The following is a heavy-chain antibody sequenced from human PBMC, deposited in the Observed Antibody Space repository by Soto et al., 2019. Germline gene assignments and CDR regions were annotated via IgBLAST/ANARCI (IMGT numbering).Heavy chain of an antibody. D-gene: IGHD4-17*01. CDR1: GFSLTTSGVG. CDR2: IYWDDDK. J-gene: IGHJ5*02. Sequence: QITLKESGPTLVKPTQTLTLTCTFSGFSLTTSGVGVGWIRQPPGKAPEWLALIYWDDDKRYRPSLWSRLTITKDTSKNQVVLTMTKMDTVDTATYYCAHSRYAYGEYWFDPWGQGTMVTVSS. CDR3: AHSRYAYGEYWFDP. V-gene: IGHV2-5*02.